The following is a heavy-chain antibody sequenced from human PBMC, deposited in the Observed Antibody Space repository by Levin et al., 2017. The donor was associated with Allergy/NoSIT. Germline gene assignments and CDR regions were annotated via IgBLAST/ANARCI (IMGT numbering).Heavy chain of an antibody. CDR3: ARDHLAARPKDFFDY. D-gene: IGHD6-6*01. V-gene: IGHV3-7*01. J-gene: IGHJ4*02. CDR2: IKQDGSEK. Sequence: PGGSLRLSCAASGFTFSSYWMSWVRQAPGKGLEWVANIKQDGSEKYYVDSVKGRFTISRDNAKNSLYLQMNSLRAEDTAVYYCARDHLAARPKDFFDYWGQGTLVTVSS. CDR1: GFTFSSYW.